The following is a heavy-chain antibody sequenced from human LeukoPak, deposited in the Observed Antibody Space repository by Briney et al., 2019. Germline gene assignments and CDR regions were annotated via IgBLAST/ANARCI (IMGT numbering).Heavy chain of an antibody. J-gene: IGHJ4*02. D-gene: IGHD6-13*01. Sequence: GGSLRLSCAASGFTFSSYGIHWVRQAPGKGLEWVAVISNDGSHKYYADSVKGRFTISRDNSKNTLYLQMSSVRAEDTALYYCTKKFLAGYTSSCLEYWGQGTPVTVSS. V-gene: IGHV3-30*18. CDR2: ISNDGSHK. CDR3: TKKFLAGYTSSCLEY. CDR1: GFTFSSYG.